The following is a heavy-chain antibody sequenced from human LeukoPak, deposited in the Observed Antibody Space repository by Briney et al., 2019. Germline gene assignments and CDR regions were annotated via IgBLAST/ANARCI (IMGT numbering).Heavy chain of an antibody. D-gene: IGHD1-26*01. J-gene: IGHJ4*02. CDR2: ISGSGGST. CDR1: GFTFSSYA. Sequence: TGGSLRLSCAASGFTFSSYAMSWVRQAPGKGLEWVSAISGSGGSTYYTDSVKGRFTISRDNSKNTLYLQMNSLRAEDTAVYYCAKGLSSGSYLYFDYWGQGTLVTVSS. V-gene: IGHV3-23*01. CDR3: AKGLSSGSYLYFDY.